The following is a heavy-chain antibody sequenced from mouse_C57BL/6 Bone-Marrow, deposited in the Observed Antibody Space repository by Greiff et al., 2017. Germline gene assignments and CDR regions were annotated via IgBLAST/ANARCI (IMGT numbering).Heavy chain of an antibody. CDR3: ARDDDGPPYAMDY. CDR1: GFTFSDYG. V-gene: IGHV5-17*01. CDR2: ISSGSSTI. Sequence: EVKVVESGGGLVKPGGSLKLSCAASGFTFSDYGMHWVRQAPEKGLEWVAYISSGSSTIYYADTVKGRFTISRDNAKNTLFLQMTSLRSEDTAMYYCARDDDGPPYAMDYWGQGTSVTVSS. J-gene: IGHJ4*01. D-gene: IGHD2-4*01.